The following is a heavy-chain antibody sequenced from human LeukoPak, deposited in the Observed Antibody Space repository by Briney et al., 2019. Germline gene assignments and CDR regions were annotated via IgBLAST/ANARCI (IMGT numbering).Heavy chain of an antibody. CDR2: IRYDGSNK. D-gene: IGHD3-3*01. Sequence: GGSLRLSCAASGFTFSSYGMHWVRQDPGKGLEWVAFIRYDGSNKYYADSVKGRFTISRDNSKNTLYLQMNSLRAEDTAVYYCAIALRFLEWLDYYYYMDVWGKGTTVTVSS. V-gene: IGHV3-30*02. J-gene: IGHJ6*03. CDR1: GFTFSSYG. CDR3: AIALRFLEWLDYYYYMDV.